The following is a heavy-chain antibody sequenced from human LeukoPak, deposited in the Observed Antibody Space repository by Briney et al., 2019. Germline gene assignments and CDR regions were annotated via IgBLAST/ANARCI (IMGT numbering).Heavy chain of an antibody. Sequence: GGSPRLSCAASGFTFSIYAMSWVRQAPGKGLEWVSAISGSGGSTYYADSVKGRSTISRDNSKNTLYLQMNSLRAEDTAVYYCAKMVRGYYYMDVWGKGTTVTVSS. D-gene: IGHD3-10*01. CDR2: ISGSGGST. J-gene: IGHJ6*03. CDR3: AKMVRGYYYMDV. V-gene: IGHV3-23*01. CDR1: GFTFSIYA.